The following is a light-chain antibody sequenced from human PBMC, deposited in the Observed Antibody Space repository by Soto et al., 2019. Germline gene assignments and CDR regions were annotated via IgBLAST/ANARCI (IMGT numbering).Light chain of an antibody. CDR1: QSISSW. Sequence: DIQMTQSPSTLSASVGDRVTITCRASQSISSWLAWYQQKPGKAPKLLIYKASSLESGDPSRFSGSGSGTEFTLTISSLQPDDFATYYCQQYNSEPWTFGQGTKVEIK. J-gene: IGKJ1*01. CDR2: KAS. CDR3: QQYNSEPWT. V-gene: IGKV1-5*03.